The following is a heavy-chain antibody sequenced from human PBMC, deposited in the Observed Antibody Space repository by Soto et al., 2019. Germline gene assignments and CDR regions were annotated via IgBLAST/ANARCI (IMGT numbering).Heavy chain of an antibody. J-gene: IGHJ4*02. CDR2: ISGSGGST. D-gene: IGHD3-9*01. Sequence: EVQLLESGGGLVQPGGSLRLSCAASGFTFSSYSMSWVRQAPGKGLEWVSAISGSGGSTYYADSVKGRFTISRDNSKNTLYLQMNRVSAKDTDVDYCAKDIKAGYVYYFDYWGQGTLVTVSS. V-gene: IGHV3-23*01. CDR1: GFTFSSYS. CDR3: AKDIKAGYVYYFDY.